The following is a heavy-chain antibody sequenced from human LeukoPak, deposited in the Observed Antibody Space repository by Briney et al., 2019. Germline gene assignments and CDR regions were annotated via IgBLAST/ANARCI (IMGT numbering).Heavy chain of an antibody. Sequence: PGGSLRLSCAASGFTFDDFGMSWVRQAPGKGLEWVSGINWNGGSTGYVDSVKGRFTTSRDNAKNSLYLQMNSLSAEDTALYYCARGGSGSYYNYYYYYMDVWGKGTTVTVSS. CDR3: ARGGSGSYYNYYYYYMDV. CDR1: GFTFDDFG. CDR2: INWNGGST. J-gene: IGHJ6*03. D-gene: IGHD3-10*01. V-gene: IGHV3-20*04.